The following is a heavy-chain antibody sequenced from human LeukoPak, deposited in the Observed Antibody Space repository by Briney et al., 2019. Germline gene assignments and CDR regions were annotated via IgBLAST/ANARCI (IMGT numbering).Heavy chain of an antibody. CDR1: GFTFSSYS. CDR2: ISSSSSYI. D-gene: IGHD4-17*01. V-gene: IGHV3-21*01. CDR3: ARAERYGDYGAFDI. J-gene: IGHJ3*02. Sequence: GGSLRLSCAASGFTFSSYSMTWVRQAPGKGLEWVSSISSSSSYIYYADSVKGRFTISRDNAKNSLYLQMNSLRAEDTAVYYCARAERYGDYGAFDIWGQGTMVTVP.